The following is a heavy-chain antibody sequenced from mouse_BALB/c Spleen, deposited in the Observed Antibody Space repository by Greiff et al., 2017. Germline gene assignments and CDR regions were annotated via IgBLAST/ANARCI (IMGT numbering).Heavy chain of an antibody. D-gene: IGHD1-1*01. CDR3: ARSYYGSSPFAY. CDR2: IYPGDGST. V-gene: IGHV1S56*01. Sequence: VQLQQSGPQLVRPGASVKISCKASGYSFTSYWMHWVKQRPGQGLEWIGWIYPGDGSTKYNEKFKGKATLTADKSSSTAYMQLSSLTSENPAVYFCARSYYGSSPFAYWGQGTLVTVSA. J-gene: IGHJ3*01. CDR1: GYSFTSYW.